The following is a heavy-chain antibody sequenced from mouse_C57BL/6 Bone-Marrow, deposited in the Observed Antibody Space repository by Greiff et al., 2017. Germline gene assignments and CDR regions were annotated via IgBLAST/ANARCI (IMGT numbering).Heavy chain of an antibody. CDR1: GYTFTSYG. J-gene: IGHJ1*03. V-gene: IGHV1-81*01. CDR2: IYPRSGNT. CDR3: ERDGSSLYWYFDV. Sequence: VQLQESGAELARPGASVKLSCKASGYTFTSYGISWVKQRTGQGLEWIGEIYPRSGNTYYNEKFKGKATLTADQSSSTAYMELRSLTSEDSAVXIGERDGSSLYWYFDVWGTGTTVTVSS. D-gene: IGHD1-1*01.